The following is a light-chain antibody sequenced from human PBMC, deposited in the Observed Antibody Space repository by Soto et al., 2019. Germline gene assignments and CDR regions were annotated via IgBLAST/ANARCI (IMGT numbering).Light chain of an antibody. V-gene: IGKV3-20*01. Sequence: EVVLTQSPDILSLSPGERATLSCRASQSVSSSYLAWYQQKPGQAPRLLIHVASTRATGIPDRFSGSGSGTDFTLTITRLEPEDFAVYYCLQYGTYKTFGQGTKVEIK. CDR3: LQYGTYKT. CDR2: VAS. CDR1: QSVSSSY. J-gene: IGKJ1*01.